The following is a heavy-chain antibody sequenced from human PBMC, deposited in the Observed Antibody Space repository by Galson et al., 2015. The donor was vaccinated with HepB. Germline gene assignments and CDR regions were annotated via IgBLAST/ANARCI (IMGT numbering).Heavy chain of an antibody. V-gene: IGHV5-51*01. CDR1: EYSFTSYW. J-gene: IGHJ5*02. CDR3: ARSRSYCSSSSCAPFDP. Sequence: QSGAEVKEPGESLKISCTGSEYSFTSYWIGWVRQKPGKGLEWMGIIYPGDSDARYSPSFQGQVTISADKSITTAYLQWGSLKASDTAMYYCARSRSYCSSSSCAPFDPWGQGTLVTVSS. CDR2: IYPGDSDA. D-gene: IGHD2-2*01.